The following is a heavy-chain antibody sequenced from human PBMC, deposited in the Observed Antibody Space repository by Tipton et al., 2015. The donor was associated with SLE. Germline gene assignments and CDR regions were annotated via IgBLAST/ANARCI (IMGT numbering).Heavy chain of an antibody. CDR1: GFTFRSYS. CDR3: VRDRSPRDYYFDY. CDR2: IRSSSSTI. D-gene: IGHD1-26*01. V-gene: IGHV3-48*04. J-gene: IGHJ4*02. Sequence: SLRLSCAASGFTFRSYSMHWVRQAPGKGLEWVSHIRSSSSTIYYADSVKGRFTISRDNAKNSLYLQMNSLRAEDTAVYYCVRDRSPRDYYFDYWGQGTLVTVSS.